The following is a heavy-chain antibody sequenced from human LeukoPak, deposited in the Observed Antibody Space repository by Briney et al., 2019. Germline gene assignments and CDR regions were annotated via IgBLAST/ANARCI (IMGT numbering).Heavy chain of an antibody. CDR3: VFGYYYDSGSQYNWFDT. J-gene: IGHJ5*02. CDR2: INTDGGST. V-gene: IGHV3-74*01. D-gene: IGHD3-10*01. Sequence: GGSLRLSCAASGSTFSIYWTHWVRQAPGKGLVWVSRINTDGGSTTYADAVKGRFTISRDNAKNTLYLQMNSLRAEDTAVYYCVFGYYYDSGSQYNWFDTWGQGTLVTVSS. CDR1: GSTFSIYW.